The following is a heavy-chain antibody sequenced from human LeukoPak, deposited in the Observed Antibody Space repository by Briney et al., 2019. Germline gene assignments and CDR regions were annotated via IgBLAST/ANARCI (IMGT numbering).Heavy chain of an antibody. CDR3: ATDPSMVTATTPST. CDR1: GYTLTELS. V-gene: IGHV1-24*01. J-gene: IGHJ4*02. CDR2: FDPEDGET. D-gene: IGHD2-21*02. Sequence: ASVKVSCKVSGYTLTELSMHWARQAPGKGLEWMGGFDPEDGETIYAQKFQGRVTMTEDTSTDTAYMELSSLRSEDTAVYYCATDPSMVTATTPSTWGQGTLVTVSS.